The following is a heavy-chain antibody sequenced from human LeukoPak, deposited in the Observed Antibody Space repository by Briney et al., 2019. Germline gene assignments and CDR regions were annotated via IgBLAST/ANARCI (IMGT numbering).Heavy chain of an antibody. D-gene: IGHD1-26*01. J-gene: IGHJ4*02. V-gene: IGHV1-46*01. CDR2: INPSGGST. CDR3: ARGSPDDSGSYWLFDY. Sequence: ASVKVSCKASGYTFTSYYMHWVRQAPGQGLEWMGIINPSGGSTSYARKFQGRVTMTRDMSTSTVYMELSSLRSEDTAVYYCARGSPDDSGSYWLFDYWGQGTLVTVSS. CDR1: GYTFTSYY.